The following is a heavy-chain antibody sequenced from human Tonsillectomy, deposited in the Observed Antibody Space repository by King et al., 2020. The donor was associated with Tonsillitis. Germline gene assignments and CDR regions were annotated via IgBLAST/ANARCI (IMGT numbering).Heavy chain of an antibody. CDR1: GYTFTGYY. CDR2: INPNSGGT. D-gene: IGHD3-10*01. V-gene: IGHV1-2*02. CDR3: ARDSELWFGENDY. J-gene: IGHJ4*02. Sequence: VQLVESGAEVKKPGASVKVSCKASGYTFTGYYMHWVRQAPGQGLECLGWINPNSGGTNYAQKFQGRVTMTRDTSFSTAYMELSRLRSDDTAVYYCARDSELWFGENDYWGQGTLVTVSS.